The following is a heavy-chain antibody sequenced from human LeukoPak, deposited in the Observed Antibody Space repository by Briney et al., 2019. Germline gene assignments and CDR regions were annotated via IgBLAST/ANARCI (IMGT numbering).Heavy chain of an antibody. Sequence: PGGSLRLSCAASGFTFSSYWMHWVRQAPGKGLVWVGRIKSKTDGGTTDYPAPVKGRFTISRDDSKNTLYLQMNSLKTEDTAVYYCTTDYGDYVDAFDIWGQGTMVTVSS. V-gene: IGHV3-15*01. CDR1: GFTFSSYW. D-gene: IGHD4-17*01. CDR3: TTDYGDYVDAFDI. CDR2: IKSKTDGGTT. J-gene: IGHJ3*02.